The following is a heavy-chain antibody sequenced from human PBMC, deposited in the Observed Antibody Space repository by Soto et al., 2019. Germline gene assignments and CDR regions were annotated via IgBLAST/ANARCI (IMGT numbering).Heavy chain of an antibody. CDR3: ARDQVHDSSGYYPVGYFDY. V-gene: IGHV4-38-2*02. Sequence: PSETLSLTCAVSGYSISSGYYWGWIRQPPGKGLEWIGSIYHSGSTYYNPSLKSRVTISVDTSKNQFSLKLSSVTAADTAVYYCARDQVHDSSGYYPVGYFDYWGQGTLVTVSS. CDR1: GYSISSGYY. D-gene: IGHD3-22*01. J-gene: IGHJ4*02. CDR2: IYHSGST.